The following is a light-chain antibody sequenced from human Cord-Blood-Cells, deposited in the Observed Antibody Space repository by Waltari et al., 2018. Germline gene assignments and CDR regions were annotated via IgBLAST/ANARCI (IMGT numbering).Light chain of an antibody. CDR3: QQYDNLPLT. V-gene: IGKV1-33*01. Sequence: DIHMTQSPSPLSASVGYTVTITCQTSQDISNYLNWYQQKPGKAPKLLIYDASNLETGVPSRFSGSGSGTDFTFTISSLQPKDIATYYCQQYDNLPLTFGGGTKVEIK. J-gene: IGKJ4*01. CDR1: QDISNY. CDR2: DAS.